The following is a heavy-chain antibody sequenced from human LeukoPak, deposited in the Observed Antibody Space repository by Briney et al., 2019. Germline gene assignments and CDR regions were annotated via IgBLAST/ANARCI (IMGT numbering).Heavy chain of an antibody. Sequence: GGSLRLSCAASGFHFSSYSMNWVRQAPGKGLEWVSYITTTGSSVYYADSVKGRFTISRDNSKNTLYLQMNSLRAEDTAVYFCAKDPVGYNPPYYFDYWGQGTLVTVSS. CDR1: GFHFSSYS. J-gene: IGHJ4*02. CDR3: AKDPVGYNPPYYFDY. CDR2: ITTTGSSV. V-gene: IGHV3-48*01. D-gene: IGHD1-1*01.